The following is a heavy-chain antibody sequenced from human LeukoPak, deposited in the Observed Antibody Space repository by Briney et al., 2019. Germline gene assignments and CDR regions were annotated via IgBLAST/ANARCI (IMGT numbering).Heavy chain of an antibody. CDR2: LIPIFGTA. CDR3: ARGGTYYYDSSGYSSPGGYYYYMDV. CDR1: GGTFSSYA. J-gene: IGHJ6*03. V-gene: IGHV1-69*05. Sequence: SVKVSCKASGGTFSSYAISWVRQAPGQGLEWMGGLIPIFGTANCAEKFQGRVTITTDKSTSTAYMELSSLRSEDTAVYYCARGGTYYYDSSGYSSPGGYYYYMDVWGKGTTVTVSS. D-gene: IGHD3-22*01.